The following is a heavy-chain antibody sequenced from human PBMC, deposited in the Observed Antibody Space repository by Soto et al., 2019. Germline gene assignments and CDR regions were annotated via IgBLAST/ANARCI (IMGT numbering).Heavy chain of an antibody. D-gene: IGHD6-6*01. CDR3: AKGGSARLGTSYYFDY. CDR1: GFTFSSYA. CDR2: ISGSGGST. Sequence: GWSLRLSCAASGFTFSSYAMSWVRQAPGKGLEWVSAISGSGGSTYYADSVKGRFTISRDNSKNTLYLQMNSLRAEDTAVYYCAKGGSARLGTSYYFDYWGQGTLVTVSS. J-gene: IGHJ4*02. V-gene: IGHV3-23*01.